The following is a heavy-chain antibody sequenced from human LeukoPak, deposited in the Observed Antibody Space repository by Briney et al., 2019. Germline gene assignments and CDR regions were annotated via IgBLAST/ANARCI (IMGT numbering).Heavy chain of an antibody. J-gene: IGHJ6*02. CDR3: ARTGDYESTVYYYGMDV. D-gene: IGHD4-17*01. CDR2: ISAYNGNT. Sequence: ASVKVSCKASGYTFTSYGISWVRQAPGQGLEWMGWISAYNGNTNYAQKLQGRVTTTTDTSTSTAYMELRSLRSDDTAVYYCARTGDYESTVYYYGMDVWGQGTTVTVSS. CDR1: GYTFTSYG. V-gene: IGHV1-18*01.